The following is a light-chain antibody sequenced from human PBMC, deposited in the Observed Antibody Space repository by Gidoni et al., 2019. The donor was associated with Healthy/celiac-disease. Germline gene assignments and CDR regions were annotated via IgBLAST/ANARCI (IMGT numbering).Light chain of an antibody. CDR1: QSVLYSSNNKNY. CDR3: QQYYSTPQT. CDR2: WAS. Sequence: DIVMTQSPDSLAVSLGERATIHCKSSQSVLYSSNNKNYLAWYQQKPGQPPKLLIFWASTRESGVPDRFSGSGSGTDFTLTISSLQAEDVAVYYCQQYYSTPQTFXXXTKVEIK. V-gene: IGKV4-1*01. J-gene: IGKJ1*01.